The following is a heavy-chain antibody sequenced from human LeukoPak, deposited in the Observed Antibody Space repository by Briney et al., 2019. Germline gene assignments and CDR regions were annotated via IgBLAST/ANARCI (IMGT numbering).Heavy chain of an antibody. CDR2: INHSGST. V-gene: IGHV4-34*01. CDR3: ARGGYGSGSRNWFDP. J-gene: IGHJ5*02. CDR1: GGSFSGYY. D-gene: IGHD3-10*01. Sequence: SETLSLTCAVYGGSFSGYYWSWIRQPPGKGLEWIGEINHSGSTNYNPSLKSRVTISVDTSKNQFSLKLSSVTAADTAVYYCARGGYGSGSRNWFDPWGQGTLVTVSS.